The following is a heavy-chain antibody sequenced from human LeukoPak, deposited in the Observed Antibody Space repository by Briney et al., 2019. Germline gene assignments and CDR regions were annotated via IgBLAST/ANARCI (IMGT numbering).Heavy chain of an antibody. Sequence: ASVKVSCKASGYTFTSYDINWVRQATGQGLEWMGWMNPNSGNTGYAQKFQGRVTMTRNTSISTAYMELSSLRSEDTAVYYCARVLFGVVPIHYYYYYGTDVWGQGTTVTVSS. D-gene: IGHD3-3*01. CDR1: GYTFTSYD. CDR3: ARVLFGVVPIHYYYYYGTDV. J-gene: IGHJ6*02. CDR2: MNPNSGNT. V-gene: IGHV1-8*01.